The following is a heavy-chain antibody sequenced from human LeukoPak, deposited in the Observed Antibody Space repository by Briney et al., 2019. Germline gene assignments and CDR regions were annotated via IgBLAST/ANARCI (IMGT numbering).Heavy chain of an antibody. CDR2: ISAYNGNT. CDR1: GYTFTSYG. V-gene: IGHV1-18*01. J-gene: IGHJ4*02. D-gene: IGHD5-18*01. Sequence: GASVKVSCKASGYTFTSYGISWVRQAPGQGLEWMGWISAYNGNTNYAQKLQGRVTMTTDTSTSTAYMELRSLRSDDTAVYYCARVQRGYSYGYSIYFDYWGQGTLVTVSS. CDR3: ARVQRGYSYGYSIYFDY.